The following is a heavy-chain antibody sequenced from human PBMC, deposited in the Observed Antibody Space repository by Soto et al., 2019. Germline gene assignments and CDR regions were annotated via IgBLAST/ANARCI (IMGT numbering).Heavy chain of an antibody. CDR3: ARGGGYCSGGSCYRPRYYYGMDV. Sequence: ASVQVSCKASGYTFTSYDINWVRQATGQGLEWMGWMNPNSGNTGYAQKFQGRVTMTRNTSISTAYMELSSLRSEDTAVYYCARGGGYCSGGSCYRPRYYYGMDVWGQGTTVTVSS. V-gene: IGHV1-8*01. CDR1: GYTFTSYD. CDR2: MNPNSGNT. D-gene: IGHD2-15*01. J-gene: IGHJ6*02.